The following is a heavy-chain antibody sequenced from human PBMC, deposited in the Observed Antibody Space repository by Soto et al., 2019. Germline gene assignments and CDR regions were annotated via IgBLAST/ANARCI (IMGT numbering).Heavy chain of an antibody. Sequence: GGSLRLSCAASGFTFSSYARHWVRQAPGKGLDWVANIKQDGSEKDYVDSLKGRFTISRDNAKNSVYLQMNSLRAEDTAVYYCARIGYSSSSFDYWGQGIQLTVSS. CDR3: ARIGYSSSSFDY. V-gene: IGHV3-7*01. D-gene: IGHD6-6*01. CDR1: GFTFSSYA. J-gene: IGHJ4*02. CDR2: IKQDGSEK.